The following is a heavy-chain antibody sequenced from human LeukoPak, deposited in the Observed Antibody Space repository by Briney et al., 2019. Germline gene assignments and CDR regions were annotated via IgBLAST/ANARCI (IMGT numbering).Heavy chain of an antibody. Sequence: GGSLRLSCAASGFTVSSNYMSWVRQAPGKGLEWVSVIYSGGGTYYADSVKGRFTISRDNSKNTLYLQMNSLRAEDTAVYYCATVPSTTYYYDSSGYYYEMGGAFDIWGQGTMVTVSS. CDR1: GFTVSSNY. J-gene: IGHJ3*02. CDR3: ATVPSTTYYYDSSGYYYEMGGAFDI. V-gene: IGHV3-66*02. CDR2: IYSGGGT. D-gene: IGHD3-22*01.